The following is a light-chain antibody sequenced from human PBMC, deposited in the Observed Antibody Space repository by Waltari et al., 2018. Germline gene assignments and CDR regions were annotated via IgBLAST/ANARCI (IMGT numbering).Light chain of an antibody. J-gene: IGKJ1*01. CDR3: QQYNNWPTWT. CDR2: DAS. V-gene: IGKV3-15*01. CDR1: HSVKTN. Sequence: EVVMTQSPATLSVSPGDRATLSCRASHSVKTNLAWYQQKPGQAPRLVIFDASTRATGIPARFSGSGSGTEFTLTISSLQPEDSAVYYCQQYNNWPTWTFGQGAKVEIK.